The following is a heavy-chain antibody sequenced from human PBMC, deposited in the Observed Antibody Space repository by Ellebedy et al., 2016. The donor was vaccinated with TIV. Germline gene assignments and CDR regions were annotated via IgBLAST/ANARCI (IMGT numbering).Heavy chain of an antibody. CDR1: GGSISSSSYY. CDR3: ARRRNKQLVPFDP. Sequence: MPGGSLRLSCTVSGGSISSSSYYWGWIRQPPGKGLEWIGSIYYSGSTYYNPSLKSRVTISVDTSKNQFSLKLSSVTAADTAVYYCARRRNKQLVPFDPWGQGTLVTVSS. V-gene: IGHV4-39*01. D-gene: IGHD6-6*01. J-gene: IGHJ5*02. CDR2: IYYSGST.